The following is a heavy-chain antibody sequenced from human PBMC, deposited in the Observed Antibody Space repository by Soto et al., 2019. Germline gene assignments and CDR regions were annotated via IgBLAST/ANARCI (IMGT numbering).Heavy chain of an antibody. J-gene: IGHJ3*02. CDR1: GYTFTSYG. CDR3: ARDERGVGAFDI. D-gene: IGHD2-8*02. CDR2: ISAYNGNT. V-gene: IGHV1-18*01. Sequence: ASVKVSCKASGYTFTSYGISWVRQAPGQGLEWMGWISAYNGNTNYAQKLQGRVTMTTDTSTSTAYMELRSLRSVDTAVYYCARDERGVGAFDIWGQGTMVTVSS.